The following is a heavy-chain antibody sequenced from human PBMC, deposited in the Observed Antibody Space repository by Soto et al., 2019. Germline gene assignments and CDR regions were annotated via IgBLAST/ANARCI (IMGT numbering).Heavy chain of an antibody. Sequence: QVELVQSGAEVKKPGSSVKVSCKTSGDTFSSYGINWVRLAPGQGLEWMGGIKPVFGSPVYARKFEGRLTMTADESTSTAYMQLSSLKSEDTAVYYCAREGGHCSSTSCVDFWGRGTLITVSS. J-gene: IGHJ4*02. CDR2: IKPVFGSP. V-gene: IGHV1-69*01. CDR1: GDTFSSYG. CDR3: AREGGHCSSTSCVDF. D-gene: IGHD2-2*01.